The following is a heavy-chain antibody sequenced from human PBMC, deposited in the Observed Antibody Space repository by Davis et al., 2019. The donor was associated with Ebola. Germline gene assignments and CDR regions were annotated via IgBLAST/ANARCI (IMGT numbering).Heavy chain of an antibody. CDR3: ARLSEI. CDR1: GGSISSYY. J-gene: IGHJ3*02. CDR2: VYSSGST. V-gene: IGHV4-59*01. Sequence: MPSETLSLTCTVSGGSISSYYWSWIRQPPGKGLEWIGYVYSSGSTNSNPSLKGRVTISVDTSKNQFSLKLISVTAADTAVYYCARLSEIWGQGTMVTVSS.